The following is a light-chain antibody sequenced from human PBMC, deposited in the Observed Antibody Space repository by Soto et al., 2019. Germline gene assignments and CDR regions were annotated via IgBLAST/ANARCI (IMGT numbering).Light chain of an antibody. Sequence: EIVMTQSPATLSVSPGERATLSCRASQSVSSNLAWYQQTHGQAPRLXIYGASTRATGIPARGSGRGAGTACTRPISSLQSEDFEVDYCQQYNDWPWTFGQGTKVDIK. V-gene: IGKV3-15*01. CDR2: GAS. CDR1: QSVSSN. J-gene: IGKJ1*01. CDR3: QQYNDWPWT.